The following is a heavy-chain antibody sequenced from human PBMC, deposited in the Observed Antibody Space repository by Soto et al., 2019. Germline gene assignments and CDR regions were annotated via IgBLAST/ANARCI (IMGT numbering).Heavy chain of an antibody. CDR3: ARGKYYYDSSGYLGV. CDR2: MNPNSGNS. D-gene: IGHD3-22*01. CDR1: GYTFTTYD. V-gene: IGHV1-8*02. J-gene: IGHJ6*02. Sequence: QVQLVQSGAEVKNPGASVKVSCKASGYTFTTYDINWVRQATGQGLEWMGWMNPNSGNSGNAQKFQGRVTMTRDTSISTAYMALSSLTSEDTAVYYCARGKYYYDSSGYLGVWGQGTTVTVSS.